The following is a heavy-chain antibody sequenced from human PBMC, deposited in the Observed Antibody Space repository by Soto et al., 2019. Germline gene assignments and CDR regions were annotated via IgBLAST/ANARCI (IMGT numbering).Heavy chain of an antibody. CDR3: ARESYDFWRNYYYYYMDV. J-gene: IGHJ6*03. D-gene: IGHD3-3*01. V-gene: IGHV3-7*01. Sequence: GGSLRLSCAASEFSFSDYWMAWVRQAPGKGLEWVANLDQGGGGKYYVDSVKGRFTISRDNAKNSLYLQMNSLRAEDTAVYYCARESYDFWRNYYYYYMDVWGKGTTVTVSS. CDR2: LDQGGGGK. CDR1: EFSFSDYW.